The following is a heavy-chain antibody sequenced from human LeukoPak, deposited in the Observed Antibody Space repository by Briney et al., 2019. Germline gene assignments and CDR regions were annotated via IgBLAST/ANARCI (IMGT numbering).Heavy chain of an antibody. V-gene: IGHV3-66*01. CDR1: GFTVSSNY. J-gene: IGHJ4*02. CDR2: IYSGGST. D-gene: IGHD3-9*01. Sequence: PGGSLGLSCAASGFTVSSNYMSWVRQAPGKGLEWVSVIYSGGSTYYADSVKGRFTISRDNSKNTLYLQMNSLRAEDTAVYYCARGVLRYFDWYSHWDYWGQGTLVTVSS. CDR3: ARGVLRYFDWYSHWDY.